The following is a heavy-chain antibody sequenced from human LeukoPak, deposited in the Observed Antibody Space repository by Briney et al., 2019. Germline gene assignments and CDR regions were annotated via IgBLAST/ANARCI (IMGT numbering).Heavy chain of an antibody. D-gene: IGHD3-10*01. CDR1: GYTFTSYA. Sequence: ASVKVSCKASGYTFTSYAMNWVRQAPGQGLEWMRWINTNTGNPTYAQGFTGRFVFSLDTSVSTAYLQISSLKAEDTAVYYCARVWFGELSQGQYYYYYMDVWGKGTTVTVSS. J-gene: IGHJ6*03. CDR3: ARVWFGELSQGQYYYYYMDV. V-gene: IGHV7-4-1*02. CDR2: INTNTGNP.